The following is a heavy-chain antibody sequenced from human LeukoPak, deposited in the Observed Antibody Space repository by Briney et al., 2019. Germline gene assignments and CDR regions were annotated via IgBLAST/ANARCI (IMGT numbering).Heavy chain of an antibody. Sequence: SETLSLTCTVSGGSISSYYWSWIRQPPGKGLEWIGYIYYSGSTNYNPSLKSRVTISVDTSKNQFSLKLSSVTAADTAVYYCARDSFFDYWGQGTLVTVSS. J-gene: IGHJ4*02. V-gene: IGHV4-59*01. CDR1: GGSISSYY. CDR2: IYYSGST. CDR3: ARDSFFDY.